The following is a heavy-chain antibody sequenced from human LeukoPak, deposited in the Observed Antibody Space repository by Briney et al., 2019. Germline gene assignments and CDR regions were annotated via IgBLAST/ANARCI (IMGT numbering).Heavy chain of an antibody. CDR2: IYYSGST. J-gene: IGHJ3*02. D-gene: IGHD6-13*01. V-gene: IGHV4-39*01. CDR3: ARPYSSSWYSPRNAFDI. CDR1: GGSISSSSYY. Sequence: SETLSLTCTVSGGSISSSSYYWGWIRQPPGKGLEWIVSIYYSGSTYYNPSLKSRVTISVDTSKNQFSLKLSSVTAADTAVYYCARPYSSSWYSPRNAFDIWGQGTMATVSS.